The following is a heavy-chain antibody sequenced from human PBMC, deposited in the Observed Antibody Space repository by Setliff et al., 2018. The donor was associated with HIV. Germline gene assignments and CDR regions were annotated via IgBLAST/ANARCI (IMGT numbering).Heavy chain of an antibody. J-gene: IGHJ6*03. CDR1: GGSVSGYY. Sequence: TLSLTCAVYGGSVSGYYWSWIRQPPGKGLEWIGEIDHSGSTNYNPSLKSRVTISVDTSKNQFSLKLNSVTAADTAVYYCARSPPTTFWSGYTYYYYMDVWGKGTTVTVSS. V-gene: IGHV4-34*01. D-gene: IGHD3-3*01. CDR2: IDHSGST. CDR3: ARSPPTTFWSGYTYYYYMDV.